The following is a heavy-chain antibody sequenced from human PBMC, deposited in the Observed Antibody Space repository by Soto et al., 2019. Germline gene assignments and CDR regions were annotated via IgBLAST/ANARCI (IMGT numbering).Heavy chain of an antibody. CDR3: AKRVVVVTPFDY. D-gene: IGHD2-21*02. CDR2: IYYSGTT. V-gene: IGHV4-31*03. J-gene: IGHJ4*02. Sequence: QVQLQESGPGLVKHSQTLSLTCTVSGVSISSGGYYWSWIRQQPGEGLEWIGYIYYSGTTNYNPFFKSRVTISVDTSNNQFSRKLSSVTAADTAVDYCAKRVVVVTPFDYWGRGALVIASS. CDR1: GVSISSGGYY.